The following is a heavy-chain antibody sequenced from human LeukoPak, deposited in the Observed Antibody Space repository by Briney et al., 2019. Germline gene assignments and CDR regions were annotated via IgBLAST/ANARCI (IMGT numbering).Heavy chain of an antibody. V-gene: IGHV3-23*01. CDR2: ISGSGGST. CDR1: GFTFNSYG. CDR3: AKDREQQPADWFDP. Sequence: PGGSPRLSCAASGFTFNSYGMSWVRQAPGKGLEWVSAISGSGGSTYYAASVKGRFTISRDNSKNTLYLQMNSLRAEDTAVYYCAKDREQQPADWFDPWGQGTLVTVSS. J-gene: IGHJ5*02. D-gene: IGHD6-13*01.